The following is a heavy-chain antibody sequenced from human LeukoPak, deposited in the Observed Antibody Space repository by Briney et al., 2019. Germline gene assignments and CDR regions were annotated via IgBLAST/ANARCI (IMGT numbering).Heavy chain of an antibody. CDR1: SGSISSGTYY. J-gene: IGHJ6*03. D-gene: IGHD6-19*01. CDR2: IYSSGST. V-gene: IGHV4-61*02. CDR3: ARGPMYSSGWYPPYYYYYMDV. Sequence: PSQTLSLTCTVSSGSISSGTYYWSWIRQPAGKGLEWIGRIYSSGSTNYNPSLKSRVTISVDTSKNQFSLKLNSVTAADTAVYYCARGPMYSSGWYPPYYYYYMDVWGKGTTVTVSS.